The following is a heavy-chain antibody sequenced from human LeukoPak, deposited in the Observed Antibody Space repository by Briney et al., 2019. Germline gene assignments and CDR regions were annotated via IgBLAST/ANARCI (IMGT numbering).Heavy chain of an antibody. CDR1: GFTFSSYE. J-gene: IGHJ4*02. CDR2: ISSSGGTI. Sequence: GGSLRLSCAASGFTFSSYEMNWVRQAPGKGPEWVSYISSSGGTIYYADSFKGRFTISRDNSKNSLYLQMNSLRAEDTAVYYCARSGYRPGFDYWGEGTLVTVSS. D-gene: IGHD3-22*01. CDR3: ARSGYRPGFDY. V-gene: IGHV3-48*03.